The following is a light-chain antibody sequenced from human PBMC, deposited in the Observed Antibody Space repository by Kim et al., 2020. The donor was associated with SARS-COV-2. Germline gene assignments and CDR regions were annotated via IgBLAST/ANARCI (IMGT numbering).Light chain of an antibody. V-gene: IGLV4-69*01. J-gene: IGLJ2*01. CDR2: LNSDGSH. CDR1: SGHSSYV. CDR3: QTWGTGIVV. Sequence: ASVKLTCTLSSGHSSYVIAWHQQQPEKGARYLMKLNSDGSHSKGDGIPDRFSGSSSGAERYLTISSLQSEDEADYYCQTWGTGIVVFGGGTQLTVL.